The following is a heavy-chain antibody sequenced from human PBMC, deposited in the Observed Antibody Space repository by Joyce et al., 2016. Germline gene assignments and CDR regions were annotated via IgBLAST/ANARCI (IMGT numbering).Heavy chain of an antibody. J-gene: IGHJ4*02. Sequence: EVQLLESGGGLVQPGGSLRLSCAASAFTFGNYAMHWVRQAPGKGLEWISVITSSGESTYYADSVKGRFTVSRDNSKNTLSLQMNSLRAEDTAIYYCAKGMATILDYFDNWGQGSLVTVSS. CDR1: AFTFGNYA. D-gene: IGHD5-12*01. CDR3: AKGMATILDYFDN. CDR2: ITSSGEST. V-gene: IGHV3-23*01.